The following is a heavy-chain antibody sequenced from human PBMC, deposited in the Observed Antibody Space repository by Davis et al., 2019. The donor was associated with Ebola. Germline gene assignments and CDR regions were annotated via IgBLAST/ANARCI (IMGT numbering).Heavy chain of an antibody. V-gene: IGHV3-30*04. J-gene: IGHJ5*02. Sequence: GESLKISCAASGFTFSSYAMHWVRQAPGKGLEWVAVISYDGSNKYYADSVKGRFTISRDNSKNTLYLQMHSLRAEDTAVYYCAKDLPDPWGQGTLVTVSS. CDR2: ISYDGSNK. CDR3: AKDLPDP. CDR1: GFTFSSYA.